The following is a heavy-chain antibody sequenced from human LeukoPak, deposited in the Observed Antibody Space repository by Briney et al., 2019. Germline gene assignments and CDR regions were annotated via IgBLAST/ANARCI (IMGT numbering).Heavy chain of an antibody. CDR3: ATAGTRPLDNFFAS. Sequence: SVKVSCKASEGTFSTFAITWVRQAPGQGLEWMGGISPVFGSANYAQKFQGRVAIATDDSTTTADLELSSLRSEDTPVYFCATAGTRPLDNFFASWGQGTLVTVSS. J-gene: IGHJ4*02. CDR2: ISPVFGSA. CDR1: EGTFSTFA. V-gene: IGHV1-69*05. D-gene: IGHD5-24*01.